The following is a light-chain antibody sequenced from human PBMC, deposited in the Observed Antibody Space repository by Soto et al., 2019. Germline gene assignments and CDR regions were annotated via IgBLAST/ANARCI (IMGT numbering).Light chain of an antibody. CDR1: SSDVGGYNY. V-gene: IGLV2-14*01. CDR3: SPYTSSRAYV. Sequence: QSALTQPASVSGSPGQSITISCTGTSSDVGGYNYVSWYQQQSGKAPKLMIHEVSNRPSGVSNRFSGSKSGNTASLTISGLQAEDEADYYCSPYTSSRAYVFGIGTKLTVL. CDR2: EVS. J-gene: IGLJ1*01.